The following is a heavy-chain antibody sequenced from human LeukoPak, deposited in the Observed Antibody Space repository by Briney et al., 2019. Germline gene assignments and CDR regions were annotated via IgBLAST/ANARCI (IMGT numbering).Heavy chain of an antibody. V-gene: IGHV3-33*08. J-gene: IGHJ4*02. CDR1: GFTFSSYA. CDR2: LWYDGTER. Sequence: GGSLRLSCAASGFTFSSYAMHWVRQAPGKGLEWVAVLWYDGTERFYADSVKGRFTISRDNSKNTLYLQMSSLRVEDTAVYYCATSVGSVAGPTGDYWGQGTLVTVSS. CDR3: ATSVGSVAGPTGDY. D-gene: IGHD6-19*01.